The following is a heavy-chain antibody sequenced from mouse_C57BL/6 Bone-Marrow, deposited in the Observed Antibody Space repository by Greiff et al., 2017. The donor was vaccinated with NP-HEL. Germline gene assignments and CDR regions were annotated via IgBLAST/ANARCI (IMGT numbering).Heavy chain of an antibody. CDR2: IWWDDDK. CDR3: ARMRGYYYGSSVWYCDV. D-gene: IGHD1-1*01. Sequence: QVTLKESGPGILQPSQTLSLTCSFSGFSLSTFGMGVGWIRQPSGKGLEWLAHIWWDDDKYYNPALKSRLTISKETAKNQVFLKRANVDTADTATYYCARMRGYYYGSSVWYCDVWGTGTTVTVSS. CDR1: GFSLSTFGMG. J-gene: IGHJ1*03. V-gene: IGHV8-8*01.